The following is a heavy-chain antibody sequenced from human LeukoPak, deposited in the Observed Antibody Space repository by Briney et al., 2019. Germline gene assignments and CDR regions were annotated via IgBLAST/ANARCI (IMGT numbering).Heavy chain of an antibody. CDR3: AKAMNTPVAMITFGGVIVPPGY. V-gene: IGHV3-30*18. D-gene: IGHD3-16*02. CDR1: GFTFSSYG. Sequence: PGGSLRLSCAASGFTFSSYGMHWVRQAPGKGLEWVAVISYDGSNKYYADSVKGRFTISRDNSKNTQYLQMNSLRAEDTAVYYCAKAMNTPVAMITFGGVIVPPGYWGQGTLVTVSS. J-gene: IGHJ4*02. CDR2: ISYDGSNK.